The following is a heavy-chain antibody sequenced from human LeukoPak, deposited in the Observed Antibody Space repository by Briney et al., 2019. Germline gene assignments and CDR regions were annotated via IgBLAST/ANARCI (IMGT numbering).Heavy chain of an antibody. CDR2: ISGSGGST. Sequence: GGSLRLSCAASGFTFSNSAMNWVRQAPGKGLEWVSRISGSGGSTYYTDSVKGRFTISRDNSKNTLYLHMNSLRAEDTAVYYCAKDCVYGQHAFDYWGQGILVTVSS. V-gene: IGHV3-23*01. J-gene: IGHJ4*02. D-gene: IGHD4-17*01. CDR3: AKDCVYGQHAFDY. CDR1: GFTFSNSA.